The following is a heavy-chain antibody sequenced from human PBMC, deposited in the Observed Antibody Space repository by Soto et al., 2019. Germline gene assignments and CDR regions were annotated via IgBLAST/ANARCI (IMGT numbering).Heavy chain of an antibody. CDR3: AKDPAPGYPENWYFDL. CDR2: IYYSGST. D-gene: IGHD1-1*01. Sequence: PSETLSLTCTVSGGSISSYYWSWIRQPPGKGLEWIGYIYYSGSTNYNPSLKSRVTISVDTSKNQFSLKLSSVTAADTAVYYCAKDPAPGYPENWYFDLWGRGTLVTVSS. CDR1: GGSISSYY. V-gene: IGHV4-59*12. J-gene: IGHJ2*01.